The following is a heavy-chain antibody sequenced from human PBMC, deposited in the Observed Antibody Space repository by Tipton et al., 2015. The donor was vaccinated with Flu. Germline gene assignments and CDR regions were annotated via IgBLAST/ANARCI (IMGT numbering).Heavy chain of an antibody. V-gene: IGHV3-23*01. CDR3: AKVIPEKVAGLDH. J-gene: IGHJ4*02. D-gene: IGHD6-19*01. CDR1: GFTFSRYA. CDR2: ISGGGAIT. Sequence: GFLRLSCAASGFTFSRYAMSWVRQAPGKGLEWVSAISGGGAITYSADSVRGRFTISRDNSRDTLFLQMNSLRAEDTAVYYCAKVIPEKVAGLDHWGQGTLVTVSS.